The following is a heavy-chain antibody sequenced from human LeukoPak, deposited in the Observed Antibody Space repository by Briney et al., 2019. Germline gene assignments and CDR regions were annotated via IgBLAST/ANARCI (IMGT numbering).Heavy chain of an antibody. V-gene: IGHV3-21*01. Sequence: GGSLRLSCAASGFTFSSYSMNWVRQAPGKGLEWVPSISSSSSYIYYADSLKGRFTISRDNAKNSLYLQMNSLRAEDTAVYYCARVDVWFGELLPDYWGQGTLVTVSS. J-gene: IGHJ4*02. CDR2: ISSSSSYI. CDR1: GFTFSSYS. D-gene: IGHD3-10*01. CDR3: ARVDVWFGELLPDY.